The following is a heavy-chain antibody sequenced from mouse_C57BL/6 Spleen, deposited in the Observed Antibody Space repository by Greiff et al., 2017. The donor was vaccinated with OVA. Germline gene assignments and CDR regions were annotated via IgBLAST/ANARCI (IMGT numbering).Heavy chain of an antibody. CDR3: GSPDYYGSPAWFAY. J-gene: IGHJ3*01. D-gene: IGHD1-1*01. CDR2: IRSKSNNYAT. Sequence: EVKVVESGGGLVQPKGSLKLSCAASGFSFNTYAMNWVRQAPGKGLEWVARIRSKSNNYATYYADSVKDRFTISRDDSESMLYLQMNNLKTEDTAMYYCGSPDYYGSPAWFAYWGQGTLVTVSA. CDR1: GFSFNTYA. V-gene: IGHV10-1*01.